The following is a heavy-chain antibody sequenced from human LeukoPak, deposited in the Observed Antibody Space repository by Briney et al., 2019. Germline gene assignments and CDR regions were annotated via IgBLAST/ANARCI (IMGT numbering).Heavy chain of an antibody. V-gene: IGHV4-39*07. Sequence: SETLSLTCTVSGGSISSGSYYWSWIRQPPGKGLEWIGSLHHTGSTYYTPSLKGRVAISLDTSKNQFSLRLNSVTAADTAVYYCAGEGRGEISYFFDYWGQGTLVTVSS. J-gene: IGHJ4*02. CDR1: GGSISSGSYY. D-gene: IGHD3-10*01. CDR3: AGEGRGEISYFFDY. CDR2: LHHTGST.